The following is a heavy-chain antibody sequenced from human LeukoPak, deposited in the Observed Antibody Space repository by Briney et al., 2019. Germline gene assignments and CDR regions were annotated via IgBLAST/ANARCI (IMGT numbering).Heavy chain of an antibody. Sequence: PGESLKISCKGSGYSFTSYWIGWVRQMPEKGLEWMGIIYPGDSDTRYSPSFQGQVTISADKSISTAYLQWSSLKASDTAMYYCARQGYSGYDYYYYYYMDVWGKGTTVTVSS. CDR2: IYPGDSDT. CDR3: ARQGYSGYDYYYYYYMDV. V-gene: IGHV5-51*01. J-gene: IGHJ6*03. D-gene: IGHD5-12*01. CDR1: GYSFTSYW.